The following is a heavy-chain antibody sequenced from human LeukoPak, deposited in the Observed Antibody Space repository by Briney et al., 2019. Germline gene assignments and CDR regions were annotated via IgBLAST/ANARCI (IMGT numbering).Heavy chain of an antibody. V-gene: IGHV3-48*04. Sequence: GGSLRLSCAASGFTFSSYSMNWVRQAPGKGLEWVAYISSSGATIYYGDSVKGRFTISRDNAKNSLYLQMNSLRADEDTAVYYCAGGITGTPSFDYWGQGTLVTVSS. CDR3: AGGITGTPSFDY. CDR1: GFTFSSYS. CDR2: ISSSGATI. D-gene: IGHD1-20*01. J-gene: IGHJ4*02.